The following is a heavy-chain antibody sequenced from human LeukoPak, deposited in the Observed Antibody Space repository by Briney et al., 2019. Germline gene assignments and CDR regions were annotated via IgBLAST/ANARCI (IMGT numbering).Heavy chain of an antibody. CDR3: ARRDGSTSVLGYYYYMDV. CDR1: GYTFTSYG. Sequence: ASVKVSCKASGYTFTSYGISWVRQAPGQGLEWMGWISVYNGNTNYAQRLQGRVTMTTDTSTSTAYMELRSLRSDDTAVYYCARRDGSTSVLGYYYYMDVWGKGTTVTVSS. CDR2: ISVYNGNT. D-gene: IGHD2-2*01. J-gene: IGHJ6*03. V-gene: IGHV1-18*01.